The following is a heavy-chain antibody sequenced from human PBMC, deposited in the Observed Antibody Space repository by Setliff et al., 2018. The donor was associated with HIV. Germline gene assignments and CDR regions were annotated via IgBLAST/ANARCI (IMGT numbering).Heavy chain of an antibody. CDR2: MNPNSGNT. CDR3: ARATGAADL. J-gene: IGHJ5*02. D-gene: IGHD6-13*01. CDR1: GYTFTNYD. Sequence: ASVKVSCKASGYTFTNYDIHWVRQATGQGLEWMGWMNPNSGNTGYAQKFQGRVTMTRDTSTTTAYMELRSLRSDDTAVYYCARATGAADLWGQGTKVTVSS. V-gene: IGHV1-8*02.